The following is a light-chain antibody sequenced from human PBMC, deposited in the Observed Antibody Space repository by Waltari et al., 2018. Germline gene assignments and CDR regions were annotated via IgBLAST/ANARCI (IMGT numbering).Light chain of an antibody. CDR1: SSDVGGYNY. J-gene: IGLJ3*02. V-gene: IGLV2-14*01. Sequence: QSALTQPASVSGSPGQSFTISCTGTSSDVGGYNYVSWYQQHPGKAPKLMIYEVRNRPPVLSSRSSGSKSGNTASLTLSVLQSEDEADYYCSSYTSSSTWVFGGGTKLTVL. CDR3: SSYTSSSTWV. CDR2: EVR.